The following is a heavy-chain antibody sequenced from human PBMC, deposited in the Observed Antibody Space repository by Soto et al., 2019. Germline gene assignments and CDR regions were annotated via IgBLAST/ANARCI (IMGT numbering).Heavy chain of an antibody. CDR3: TFSVGALGDY. J-gene: IGHJ4*02. D-gene: IGHD2-2*01. V-gene: IGHV3-15*07. Sequence: GGSLRLSCAASGFTFSNAWMNWVRQAPGKGLEWVGRIKSKTDGGTTDYAAPVKGRFTISRDDSRNTLYLLLNSLKTEDTAIYYCTFSVGALGDYWGQGTLVTVSS. CDR2: IKSKTDGGTT. CDR1: GFTFSNAW.